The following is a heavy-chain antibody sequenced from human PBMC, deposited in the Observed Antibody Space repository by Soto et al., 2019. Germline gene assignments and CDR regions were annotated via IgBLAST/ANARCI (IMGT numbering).Heavy chain of an antibody. Sequence: PGGALRLSCAASGFAFSGYVMNWVRQAPGKGLERVSSMSTTSSYIYCADSVKGRFAISRDNAKSLLYLQMISLRSEDTALYYCSRDSWFDSWGQGAPVTVSS. V-gene: IGHV3-21*01. CDR1: GFAFSGYV. CDR2: MSTTSSYI. J-gene: IGHJ5*01. CDR3: SRDSWFDS.